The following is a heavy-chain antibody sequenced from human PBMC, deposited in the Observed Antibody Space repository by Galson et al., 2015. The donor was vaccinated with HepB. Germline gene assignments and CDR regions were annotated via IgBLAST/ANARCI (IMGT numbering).Heavy chain of an antibody. V-gene: IGHV6-1*01. CDR2: TYYRSKWFD. CDR3: VRDRGFLVGGATPPDFFDV. CDR1: GDSVSSTTAA. D-gene: IGHD1-26*01. J-gene: IGHJ3*01. Sequence: CAISGDSVSSTTAAWNWIRQSPSRGLEWLGRTYYRSKWFDDYADSVKSRITIRPDTSKNQSSLELNFVTPDDAGLYFCVRDRGFLVGGATPPDFFDVWSQGTIATVSS.